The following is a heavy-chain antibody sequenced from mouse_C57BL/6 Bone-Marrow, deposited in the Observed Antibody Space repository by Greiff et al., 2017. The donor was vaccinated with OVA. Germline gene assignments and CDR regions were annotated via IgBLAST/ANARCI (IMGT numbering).Heavy chain of an antibody. Sequence: QVQLQQPGTELVKPGASVKLSCKASGYTFTSYWMHWVKQRPGQGLEWIGNINPSNGGTNYNEKFKSKATLTVDKSSSTAYMQLSSLTSEDSAVYYGAREKNYGSSSAWFAYWGQGTLVTVSA. CDR2: INPSNGGT. J-gene: IGHJ3*01. CDR3: AREKNYGSSSAWFAY. V-gene: IGHV1-53*01. CDR1: GYTFTSYW. D-gene: IGHD1-1*01.